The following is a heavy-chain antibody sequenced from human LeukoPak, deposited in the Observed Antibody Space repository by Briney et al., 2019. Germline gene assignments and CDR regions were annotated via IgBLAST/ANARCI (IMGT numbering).Heavy chain of an antibody. CDR3: ARVAPMYSSSLYYLDY. D-gene: IGHD6-13*01. J-gene: IGHJ4*02. Sequence: PGGSLRLSCAASGFTFSSYAMHWVRQAPGKGLEWVAVISYDGSRKYYADSVKGRFTVSRDNSKNTLYLQMNSLRAEDTAVYYCARVAPMYSSSLYYLDYWGQGTLVTVSS. CDR1: GFTFSSYA. CDR2: ISYDGSRK. V-gene: IGHV3-30-3*01.